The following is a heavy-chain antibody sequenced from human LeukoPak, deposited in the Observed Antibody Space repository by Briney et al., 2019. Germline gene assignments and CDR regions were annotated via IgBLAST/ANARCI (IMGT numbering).Heavy chain of an antibody. CDR2: ISYDGSNK. J-gene: IGHJ4*02. CDR1: GFTFSNYA. D-gene: IGHD3-10*01. Sequence: GGSLRLSCAASGFTFSNYAMNWVRQAPGKGLEWVAVISYDGSNKYYADSVKGRFTISRDNSKNTLYLQMNSLRAEDTAVYYCAKDWLWFGELLGYFDYWGQGTLVTVSS. CDR3: AKDWLWFGELLGYFDY. V-gene: IGHV3-30*18.